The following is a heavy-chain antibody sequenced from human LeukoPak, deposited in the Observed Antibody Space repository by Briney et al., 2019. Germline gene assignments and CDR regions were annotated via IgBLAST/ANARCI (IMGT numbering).Heavy chain of an antibody. CDR3: ARDVGSSGWYDHYYYGMDV. CDR2: INPSGGST. Sequence: ASVKVSCKASGYTFTSYYMHWVRQAPGQGLEWMGIINPSGGSTSYAQKFQGRVTMTRDTSTSTVYMELSSLRSEDTAAYYCARDVGSSGWYDHYYYGMDVWGQGTTVTVSS. CDR1: GYTFTSYY. J-gene: IGHJ6*02. D-gene: IGHD6-19*01. V-gene: IGHV1-46*01.